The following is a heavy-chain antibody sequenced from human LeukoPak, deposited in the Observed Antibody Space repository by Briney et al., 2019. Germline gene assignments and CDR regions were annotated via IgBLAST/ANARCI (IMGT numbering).Heavy chain of an antibody. J-gene: IGHJ4*02. V-gene: IGHV3-30*03. Sequence: GGSLRLSCAASGFTFSTYSMNWVRQAPGKGLEWVAVISYDGSNKYYADSVKGRFTISRDNSKNTLYLQMNSLRAEDTAVYYCAREYSNYVWTFDYWGQGTLVTVSS. CDR2: ISYDGSNK. CDR3: AREYSNYVWTFDY. CDR1: GFTFSTYS. D-gene: IGHD4-11*01.